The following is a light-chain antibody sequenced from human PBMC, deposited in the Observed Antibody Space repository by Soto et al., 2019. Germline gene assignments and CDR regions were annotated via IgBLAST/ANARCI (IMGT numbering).Light chain of an antibody. CDR1: QSVSSN. CDR2: GAS. J-gene: IGKJ4*01. Sequence: EIVMTQSPATLSVSPGERATLSCRASQSVSSNLAWYPQTPGQAPRLLIYGASTRATGIPARFSGSGSGTEFTLTISSLQSEDLAVYYGQQYNSWPPLTFGGGTKVEIK. CDR3: QQYNSWPPLT. V-gene: IGKV3-15*01.